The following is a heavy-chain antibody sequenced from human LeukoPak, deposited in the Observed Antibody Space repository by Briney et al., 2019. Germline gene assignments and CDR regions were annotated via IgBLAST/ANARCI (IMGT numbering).Heavy chain of an antibody. D-gene: IGHD3-22*01. CDR3: ARDVPSSSYYYDSSGLW. Sequence: GGSLRLSCSASGFTFSSYWMSWVRQAPGKGLEWVSYISSSSSTIYYADSVKGRFTISRDNAKNSLYLQMNSLRAEDTAVYYCARDVPSSSYYYDSSGLWWGQGTLVTVSS. J-gene: IGHJ4*02. V-gene: IGHV3-48*01. CDR1: GFTFSSYW. CDR2: ISSSSSTI.